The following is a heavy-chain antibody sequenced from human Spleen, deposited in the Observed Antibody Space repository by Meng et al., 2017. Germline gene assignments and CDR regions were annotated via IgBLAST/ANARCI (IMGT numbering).Heavy chain of an antibody. CDR2: IYHGGTT. Sequence: QVQLQESGPGLVKPSETLSLTCAVSGGSISSSNSWSWVRQPPGKGLEWIGEIYHGGTTSYSPSLKSRVTISVDRSKNQFSLNLSSVTAADTAVYYCARDLRAYSTSPFDYWGQGTLVTVSS. CDR3: ARDLRAYSTSPFDY. CDR1: GGSISSSNS. D-gene: IGHD6-6*01. J-gene: IGHJ4*02. V-gene: IGHV4-4*02.